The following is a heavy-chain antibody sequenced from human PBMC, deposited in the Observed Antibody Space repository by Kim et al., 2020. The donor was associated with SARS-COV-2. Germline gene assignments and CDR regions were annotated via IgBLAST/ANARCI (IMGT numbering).Heavy chain of an antibody. CDR3: AKQEGPSGFGALLRPLD. J-gene: IGHJ4*01. Sequence: GGSLRLSCAASGFTFSSYAMSWVRQAPGKGLAWVSGISGSGGSRFHADSVNGRFTISRDNSKTTLYLQMNSLSAEDTAVYYFAKQEGPSGFGALLRPLD. V-gene: IGHV3-23*01. D-gene: IGHD3-10*01. CDR2: ISGSGGSR. CDR1: GFTFSSYA.